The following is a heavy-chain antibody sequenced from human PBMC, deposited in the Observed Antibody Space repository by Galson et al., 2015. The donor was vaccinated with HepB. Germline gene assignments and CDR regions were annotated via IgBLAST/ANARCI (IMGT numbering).Heavy chain of an antibody. D-gene: IGHD4-17*01. CDR1: GFTFSSYA. CDR3: ARSGMTTVTISPYY. CDR2: ISYDGSNK. V-gene: IGHV3-30-3*01. Sequence: SLRLSCAASGFTFSSYAMHWVRQAPGKGLEWVAVISYDGSNKYYADSVKGRFTISRDNSKNTLYLQMNSLRAEDTAVCYCARSGMTTVTISPYYWGQGTLVTVFS. J-gene: IGHJ4*02.